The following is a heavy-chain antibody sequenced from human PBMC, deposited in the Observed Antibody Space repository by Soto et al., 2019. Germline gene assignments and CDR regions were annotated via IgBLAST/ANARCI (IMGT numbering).Heavy chain of an antibody. D-gene: IGHD6-6*01. J-gene: IGHJ1*01. CDR3: AKGDGSSEDSEYFQH. Sequence: GGSLRLSCAASGFTFSSYAMSWVRQAPGKGLEWVSAISGSGGSTYYADSVKGRFTISRDNSKNTLYLQMNSLRAEDTAVYYCAKGDGSSEDSEYFQHWGQGTLVTVSS. CDR1: GFTFSSYA. V-gene: IGHV3-23*01. CDR2: ISGSGGST.